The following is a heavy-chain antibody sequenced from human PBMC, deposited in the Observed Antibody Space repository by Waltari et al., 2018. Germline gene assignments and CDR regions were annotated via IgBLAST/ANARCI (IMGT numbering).Heavy chain of an antibody. J-gene: IGHJ4*02. Sequence: QVQLVQSGAEVKKPGASVKVSCKASGYTFTGYYMHWVRQAPGQGLEWMGWINPNRGGTNFGLKFQGWVTMTRDTSISTAYMELGRLRSDDTAVYYCARAPQLWSHPDYWGQGTLVTVSS. V-gene: IGHV1-2*04. CDR2: INPNRGGT. CDR3: ARAPQLWSHPDY. CDR1: GYTFTGYY. D-gene: IGHD5-18*01.